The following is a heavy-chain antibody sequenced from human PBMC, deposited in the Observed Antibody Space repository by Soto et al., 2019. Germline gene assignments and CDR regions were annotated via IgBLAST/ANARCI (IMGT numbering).Heavy chain of an antibody. CDR1: GDSVSSNSAA. D-gene: IGHD3-3*01. CDR2: TYYRSKWYN. J-gene: IGHJ6*02. Sequence: SQTLSLTCAISGDSVSSNSAAWNWIRQSPSRGLEWLGRTYYRSKWYNDYAVSVKSRITINPDTSKNQFSLQLNSVTPEDTAVYYCARDPSIFGVVISGTGVSYYYGMDVWGQGTTVTVSS. CDR3: ARDPSIFGVVISGTGVSYYYGMDV. V-gene: IGHV6-1*01.